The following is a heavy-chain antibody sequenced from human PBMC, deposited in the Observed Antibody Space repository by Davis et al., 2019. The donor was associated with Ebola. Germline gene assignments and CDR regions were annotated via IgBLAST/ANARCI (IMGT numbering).Heavy chain of an antibody. D-gene: IGHD1-26*01. CDR2: IKQDGREK. Sequence: PGGSLRLSCAASGFTFSSYWMSWVRQAPGKGLEWVANIKQDGREKYYVDSVKGRFTISRDNAKNSLYLQMNSLRAEDTAVYYCARVGSQIVGAREYFDYWGQGTLVTVSS. CDR3: ARVGSQIVGAREYFDY. J-gene: IGHJ4*02. CDR1: GFTFSSYW. V-gene: IGHV3-7*03.